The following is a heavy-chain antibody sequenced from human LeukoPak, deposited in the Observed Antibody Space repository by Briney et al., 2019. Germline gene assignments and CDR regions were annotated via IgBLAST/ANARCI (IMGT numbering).Heavy chain of an antibody. D-gene: IGHD3-22*01. CDR2: IYSGDNT. CDR3: ARGGDSSGYYPDV. V-gene: IGHV3-53*01. Sequence: GGSLRLSCAASGFTVSSNYMSWVRQAPGKGLEWVSVIYSGDNTYYADSVKGRFTISRDNSKNTLYLQMNSLRAEDTAVYYCARGGDSSGYYPDVWGQGTLVTVSS. J-gene: IGHJ4*02. CDR1: GFTVSSNY.